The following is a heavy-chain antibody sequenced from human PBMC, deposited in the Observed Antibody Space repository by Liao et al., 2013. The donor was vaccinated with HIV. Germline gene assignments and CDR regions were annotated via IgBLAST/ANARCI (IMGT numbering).Heavy chain of an antibody. CDR3: ARVGSERMDAFDV. Sequence: QVLLQESGPGLVKPSETLSLTCTVSGVSISYNYWSWIRQPAEKGLEWIGQIHSSGSTKYNPSLKDRVTMSIDTSKSHFSLRLRSVTAADAAVYYCARVGSERMDAFDVWGPGTMVAISS. V-gene: IGHV4-4*07. J-gene: IGHJ3*01. CDR2: IHSSGST. CDR1: GVSISYNY. D-gene: IGHD1-1*01.